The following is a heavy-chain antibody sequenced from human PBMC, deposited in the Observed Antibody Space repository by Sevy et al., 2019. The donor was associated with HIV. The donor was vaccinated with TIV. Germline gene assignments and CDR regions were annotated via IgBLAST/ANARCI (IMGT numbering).Heavy chain of an antibody. D-gene: IGHD6-19*01. Sequence: GGSLRLSCAATGFTFSNYAMHWVRQAPGKGLEWVSGISGSGVSTYYADSVKGRFTISGDISKNTLYLQMNSLRAEDTAVYYCAKEKQWQPLYYFDYWGQGTLVTVSS. CDR3: AKEKQWQPLYYFDY. CDR2: ISGSGVST. CDR1: GFTFSNYA. V-gene: IGHV3-23*01. J-gene: IGHJ4*02.